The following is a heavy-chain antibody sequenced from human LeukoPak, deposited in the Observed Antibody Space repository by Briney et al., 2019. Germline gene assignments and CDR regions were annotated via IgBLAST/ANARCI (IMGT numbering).Heavy chain of an antibody. J-gene: IGHJ6*02. CDR2: INPSSGGT. Sequence: ASVKVSCKASGSTFTGYYMHWVRQAPGQGLEWMGWINPSSGGTDYAQKFQGRVTMTRDTSLSTAYMELSRLRSDDTAVYYCTRATSVVVPAADHYYHGMDVWGQGTTVTVSS. CDR3: TRATSVVVPAADHYYHGMDV. CDR1: GSTFTGYY. V-gene: IGHV1-2*02. D-gene: IGHD2-2*01.